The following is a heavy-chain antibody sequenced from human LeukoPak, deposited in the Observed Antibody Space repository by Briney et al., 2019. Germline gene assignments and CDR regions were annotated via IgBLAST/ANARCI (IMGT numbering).Heavy chain of an antibody. CDR3: AKGIGTSYDFWSGYAYYYYGMDV. CDR2: ISGMGGGT. Sequence: VGSLRLSCAASGFTSTSAAMSWGRQAPRKGLWWVSAISGMGGGTYYADTLKSRVTISRDNSKNTLYLQMNSLRAEDTAVYYCAKGIGTSYDFWSGYAYYYYGMDVWGQGTTVTVSS. CDR1: GFTSTSAA. D-gene: IGHD3-3*01. V-gene: IGHV3-23*01. J-gene: IGHJ6*02.